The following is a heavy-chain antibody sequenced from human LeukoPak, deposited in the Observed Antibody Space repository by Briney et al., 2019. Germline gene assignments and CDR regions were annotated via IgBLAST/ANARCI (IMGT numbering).Heavy chain of an antibody. CDR2: INHSGST. Sequence: SETLSLTCAVYGGSFSGYYWSWIRQPPGKGLEWIGEINHSGSTNYNPSLKSRVTISVGTSKNQFSLKLSSVTAADTAVYYCARAWYYYDSSGYYPFDYWGQGTLVTVSS. D-gene: IGHD3-22*01. J-gene: IGHJ4*02. CDR1: GGSFSGYY. V-gene: IGHV4-34*01. CDR3: ARAWYYYDSSGYYPFDY.